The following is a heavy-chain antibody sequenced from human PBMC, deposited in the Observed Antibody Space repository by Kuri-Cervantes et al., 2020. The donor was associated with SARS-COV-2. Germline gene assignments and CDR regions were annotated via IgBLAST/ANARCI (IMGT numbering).Heavy chain of an antibody. D-gene: IGHD3-16*01. Sequence: GESLKISCAASGLTFSSYAMHWVRQAPGKGLEWVAVISYDGSNKYYADSVKGRFTISRDNSKNTLYLQMNSLRAEDTAVYYCARVPGGHDAFDIWGQGTMVTVSS. CDR3: ARVPGGHDAFDI. V-gene: IGHV3-30-3*01. J-gene: IGHJ3*02. CDR1: GLTFSSYA. CDR2: ISYDGSNK.